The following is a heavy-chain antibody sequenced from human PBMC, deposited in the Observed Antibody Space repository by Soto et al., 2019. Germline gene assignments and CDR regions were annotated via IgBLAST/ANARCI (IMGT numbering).Heavy chain of an antibody. CDR1: GGSFSGYY. V-gene: IGHV4-34*01. Sequence: NPSETLSLTFAVFGGSFSGYYWSWIRQPPGKGLEWILEINHSGSTNSKPSLKSRVTISVDKSKSQFSLKLESVTAAATAVYYCARGLYSGDDSPRDXDLWGRGTLVTXSX. CDR3: ARGLYSGDDSPRDXDL. D-gene: IGHD5-12*01. J-gene: IGHJ2*01. CDR2: INHSGST.